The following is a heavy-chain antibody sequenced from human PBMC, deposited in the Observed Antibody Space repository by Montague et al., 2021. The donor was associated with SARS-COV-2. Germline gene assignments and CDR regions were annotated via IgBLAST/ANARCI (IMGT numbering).Heavy chain of an antibody. CDR2: MYYSGST. Sequence: SETLSLTCTVSGGSISSSNYYWGWLRQPPGKGLEWIGNMYYSGSTYYNPSLKSRVTISIDTSKNQFSLKLSSVTVADTAVYYCARDDIVLQGVTKGMDVWGQGTTVTVSS. CDR1: GGSISSSNYY. CDR3: ARDDIVLQGVTKGMDV. J-gene: IGHJ6*02. V-gene: IGHV4-39*07. D-gene: IGHD3-10*01.